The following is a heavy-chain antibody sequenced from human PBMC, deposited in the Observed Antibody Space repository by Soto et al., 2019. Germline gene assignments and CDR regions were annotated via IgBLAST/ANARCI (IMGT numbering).Heavy chain of an antibody. CDR2: IVPMFGTA. V-gene: IGHV1-69*12. J-gene: IGHJ5*02. CDR3: ARDGDPQSAFWSGPLGGGRLEP. D-gene: IGHD3-3*01. CDR1: GGTFGNSA. Sequence: QVQLVQSGAEVKKPGSSVNVSCKTSGGTFGNSAVPWVRQAPGQGLEWLGGIVPMFGTANYAQKFQGRVTITAAESTITAYRELNSLKTDDTAVYYCARDGDPQSAFWSGPLGGGRLEPWGQGTLVTVSS.